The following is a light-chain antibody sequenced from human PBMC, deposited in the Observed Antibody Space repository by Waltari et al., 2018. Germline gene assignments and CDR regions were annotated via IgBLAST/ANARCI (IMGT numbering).Light chain of an antibody. CDR2: DAS. J-gene: IGKJ5*01. V-gene: IGKV3-11*01. CDR1: QSVGVN. Sequence: EIVLTQSPATLSLSPGQRGTLSCRASQSVGVNLAWYQQKPGQAPRLLIHDASNRATGIPARFSGSGSGTDFTLTITGLEPEDFAVYYCQQRRTWPSITFGQGTRLEI. CDR3: QQRRTWPSIT.